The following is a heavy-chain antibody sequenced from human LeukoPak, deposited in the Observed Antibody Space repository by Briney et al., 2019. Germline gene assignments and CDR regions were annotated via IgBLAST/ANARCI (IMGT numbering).Heavy chain of an antibody. CDR1: GFTFRSYN. D-gene: IGHD6-19*01. J-gene: IGHJ5*02. Sequence: GGSLRLSCAASGFTFRSYNFQWVRQAPGKGLEWVSFISSSSSSIYCADSVKGRFTISRDNAKNSLYLQMNSLRAEDTAVYYCARDIAVAGLHWFDPWGQGTLVTVSS. CDR2: ISSSSSSI. V-gene: IGHV3-21*01. CDR3: ARDIAVAGLHWFDP.